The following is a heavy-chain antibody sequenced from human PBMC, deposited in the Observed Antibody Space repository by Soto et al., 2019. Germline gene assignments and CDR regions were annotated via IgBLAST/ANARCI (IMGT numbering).Heavy chain of an antibody. J-gene: IGHJ4*02. CDR1: GFTFSSYA. D-gene: IGHD6-13*01. V-gene: IGHV3-23*01. CDR3: VNSIAAAGIAMDY. CDR2: ISGSGAGT. Sequence: EVQLLESGGGLVQPGGSLRLSCAASGFTFSSYALSWVRLAPGKGLEWVSAISGSGAGTYYADSVKGRFTISRDNSKNTLYLQMNSLRAEDTAVYYCVNSIAAAGIAMDYWGQGTLVTVSS.